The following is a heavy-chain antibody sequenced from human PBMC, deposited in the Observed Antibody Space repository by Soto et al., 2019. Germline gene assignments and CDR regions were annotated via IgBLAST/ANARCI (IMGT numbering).Heavy chain of an antibody. D-gene: IGHD3-22*01. Sequence: XATLALTFTVSGGSISSSSDYWGWIRQPPGRGLEWIGSIYYSGSTYYNPSLKSRVTISVDTSKNQFSLKLSSVTAADTAVYYCARNLRINMIVVVNPGWFDPWGQGTLVTVSS. V-gene: IGHV4-39*01. CDR3: ARNLRINMIVVVNPGWFDP. J-gene: IGHJ5*02. CDR2: IYYSGST. CDR1: GGSISSSSDY.